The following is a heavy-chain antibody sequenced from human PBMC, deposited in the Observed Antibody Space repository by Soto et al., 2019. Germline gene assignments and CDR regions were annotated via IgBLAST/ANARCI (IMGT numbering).Heavy chain of an antibody. J-gene: IGHJ5*02. CDR1: GGSISTYF. CDR2: IYYSGST. V-gene: IGHV4-59*03. CDR3: ARGGIVGATVSGWFDP. D-gene: IGHD1-26*01. Sequence: QVQLQESGPGLVKPSETLSLTCSVSGGSISTYFWSWIRQTPLKGLEWIGYIYYSGSTKYHPSLRGRVTISLDTSKNQFSLHLNSVTAADTAVYYCARGGIVGATVSGWFDPWGQGTLVTVSS.